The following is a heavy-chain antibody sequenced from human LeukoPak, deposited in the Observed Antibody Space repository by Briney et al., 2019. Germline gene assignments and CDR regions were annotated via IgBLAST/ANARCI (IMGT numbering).Heavy chain of an antibody. J-gene: IGHJ4*02. CDR2: INWDGGTA. V-gene: IGHV3-43D*03. D-gene: IGHD1-26*01. CDR1: GFTFDDYA. CDR3: AKAYSGSYYYFDY. Sequence: GGSLRLSCAASGFTFDDYAMHWVRQAPGKGLEWVSLINWDGGTAYYADSVKGRFTISRDNSKNSLYLQMNSLRAEDTALYYCAKAYSGSYYYFDYWGQGTLVTVSS.